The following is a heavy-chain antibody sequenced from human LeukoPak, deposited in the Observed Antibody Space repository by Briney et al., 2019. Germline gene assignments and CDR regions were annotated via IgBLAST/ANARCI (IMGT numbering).Heavy chain of an antibody. CDR3: SRGGGNVL. V-gene: IGHV4-4*07. CDR2: IFTSGST. D-gene: IGHD4-23*01. J-gene: IGHJ4*02. CDR1: GGSITSDY. Sequence: SETLSLTCTVVGGSITSDYWSWIRQPAGKGLEWIGRIFTSGSTAYNPSLKSRVTMSLDTSKNQFFLKLSSVTAADTAAYFCSRGGGNVLWGEGTLVTVS.